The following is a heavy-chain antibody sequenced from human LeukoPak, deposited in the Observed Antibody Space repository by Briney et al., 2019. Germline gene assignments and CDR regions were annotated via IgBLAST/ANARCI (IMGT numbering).Heavy chain of an antibody. CDR1: GYTFSGYY. V-gene: IGHV1-46*01. CDR2: INPSDGGT. CDR3: ARVSSQSLDY. J-gene: IGHJ4*02. Sequence: VASVKVSCKASGYTFSGYYIHWVRQAPGQGLEWMGIINPSDGGTGYAQKFQGRVTMTRDTSTGTVYMEVSSLRSEDTAVYYCARVSSQSLDYWGQGTLVTVSS.